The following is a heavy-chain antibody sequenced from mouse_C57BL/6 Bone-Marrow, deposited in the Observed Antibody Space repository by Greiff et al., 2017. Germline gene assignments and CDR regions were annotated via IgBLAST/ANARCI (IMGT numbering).Heavy chain of an antibody. D-gene: IGHD2-1*01. Sequence: QVQLKESGAELARPGASVKLSCKASGYTFTSYGISWVKQRTGQGLEWIGEIYPRSGNTYYNEKFKGKATLTADKSSSTAYMELRSLTSEDSAVYFCARWGKGWYFDVWGTGTTVTVSS. CDR1: GYTFTSYG. V-gene: IGHV1-81*01. CDR2: IYPRSGNT. CDR3: ARWGKGWYFDV. J-gene: IGHJ1*03.